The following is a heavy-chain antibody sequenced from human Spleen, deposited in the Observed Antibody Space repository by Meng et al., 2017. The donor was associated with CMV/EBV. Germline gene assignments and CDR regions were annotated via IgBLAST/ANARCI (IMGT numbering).Heavy chain of an antibody. CDR2: IYSGGST. J-gene: IGHJ6*02. V-gene: IGHV3-66*01. CDR3: ARDLANVIIGYYYYGMDV. D-gene: IGHD2-8*01. CDR1: GFTVSSNY. Sequence: GESLKISCAASGFTVSSNYMSWVRQAPGKGLEWVSVIYSGGSTYYADSVKGRFTISRDNSKNTLYLQMNSLRAEDTAVYYCARDLANVIIGYYYYGMDVWGQGTTVTVSS.